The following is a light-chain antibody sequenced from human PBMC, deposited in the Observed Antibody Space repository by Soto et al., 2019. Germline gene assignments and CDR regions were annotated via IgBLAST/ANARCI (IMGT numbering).Light chain of an antibody. J-gene: IGKJ1*01. Sequence: EIVLTQSPGSLSLSPGQRATLSCRASQSVDSTFFASYQKKPGQAPRLLIYGASKRDTGLPDRFSGSGSGTDFTLTISRLEPEDIAVYYCQQYMSSVTFGQGTKVEI. V-gene: IGKV3-20*01. CDR3: QQYMSSVT. CDR2: GAS. CDR1: QSVDSTF.